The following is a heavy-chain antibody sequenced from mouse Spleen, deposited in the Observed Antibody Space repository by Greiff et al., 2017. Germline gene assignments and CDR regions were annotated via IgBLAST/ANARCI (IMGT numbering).Heavy chain of an antibody. CDR1: GFTFSSYA. Sequence: EVQGVESGGGLVKRGGSLKLSCAASGFTFSSYAMSWVRQTPEKRLEWVATISSGGGNTYYPDSVKGRFTISRDNAKNTLYLQMSSLKSEDTAMYYCARQHYRYDYWGQGTTLTVSS. D-gene: IGHD2-14*01. J-gene: IGHJ2*01. V-gene: IGHV5-9-3*01. CDR3: ARQHYRYDY. CDR2: ISSGGGNT.